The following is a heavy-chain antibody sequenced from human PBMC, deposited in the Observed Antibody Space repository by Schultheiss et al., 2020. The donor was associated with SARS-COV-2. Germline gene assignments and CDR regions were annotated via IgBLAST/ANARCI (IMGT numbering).Heavy chain of an antibody. J-gene: IGHJ4*02. CDR3: ARINFEDAGDSRGGLDY. CDR2: ISSSGSTI. V-gene: IGHV3-48*03. Sequence: GGSLRLSCAASGFTFSSYEMNWVRQAPGKGLEWVSYISSSGSTIYYADSVKGRFTISRDNAKNSLYLQMNNLRVEDTAVYYCARINFEDAGDSRGGLDYWGQGTLVTVSS. CDR1: GFTFSSYE. D-gene: IGHD2-21*01.